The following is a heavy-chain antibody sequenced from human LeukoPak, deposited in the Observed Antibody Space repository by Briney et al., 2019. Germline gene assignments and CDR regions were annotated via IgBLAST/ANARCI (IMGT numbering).Heavy chain of an antibody. D-gene: IGHD2-2*01. J-gene: IGHJ4*02. CDR2: IDTVGGIT. CDR1: GFIFRSHP. CDR3: ARGIDSPYCTSTSCPEGIDL. Sequence: GGSLRLSCAASGFIFRSHPMHWVRQAPGKGLEYISAIDTVGGITHYADSVKGRSTISRDNSKNTLSLQVGSLRPDDMAVYYCARGIDSPYCTSTSCPEGIDLWGQGTLVTVSS. V-gene: IGHV3-64*02.